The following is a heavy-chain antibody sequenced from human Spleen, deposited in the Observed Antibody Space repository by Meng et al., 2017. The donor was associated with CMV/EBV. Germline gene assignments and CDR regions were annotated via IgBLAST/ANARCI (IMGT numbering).Heavy chain of an antibody. D-gene: IGHD5-18*01. CDR2: ISSGSSYI. J-gene: IGHJ4*02. CDR3: ARVVGSGRIHLWLDY. Sequence: GFTFSSYSMGWVRQAPGKGLGWVSSISSGSSYIYYADSVKGRFTVSRDSAKKSLYLQMNSLTVEDTAVYYCARVVGSGRIHLWLDYWGQGTLVTVSS. V-gene: IGHV3-21*01. CDR1: GFTFSSYS.